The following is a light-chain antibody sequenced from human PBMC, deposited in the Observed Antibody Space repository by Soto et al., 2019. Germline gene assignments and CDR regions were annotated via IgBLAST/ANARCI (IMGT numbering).Light chain of an antibody. J-gene: IGKJ2*01. CDR3: QQFGGSHT. CDR2: GAS. CDR1: QSVCST. Sequence: EIVLTQSPGTLALSPGERATLSCRASQSVCSTLAWYQHKPGQSPRLLIFGASIRATGIPDRFSGSGSGTDFPLTIRRLEFEDFALYYSQQFGGSHTFGQGTKLEMK. V-gene: IGKV3-20*01.